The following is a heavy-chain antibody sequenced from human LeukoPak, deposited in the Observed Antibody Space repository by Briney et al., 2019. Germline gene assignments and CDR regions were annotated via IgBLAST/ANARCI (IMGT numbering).Heavy chain of an antibody. Sequence: TGGSLRLSCAASGFTFNYYAMTWVRQASGKGLQWVSSITNLGVGSYYADSVKGRFTIYRDNSKNTLYLQMNSLRVEDTAVYYCARKSSISTSHPEDCWGQGTLVTVSS. V-gene: IGHV3-23*01. CDR1: GFTFNYYA. CDR3: ARKSSISTSHPEDC. D-gene: IGHD1-26*01. CDR2: ITNLGVGS. J-gene: IGHJ4*02.